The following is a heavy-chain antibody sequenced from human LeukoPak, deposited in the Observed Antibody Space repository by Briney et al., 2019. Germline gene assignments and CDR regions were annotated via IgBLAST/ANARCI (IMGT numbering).Heavy chain of an antibody. CDR1: GFTFSSYS. D-gene: IGHD6-19*01. V-gene: IGHV3-21*01. J-gene: IGHJ4*02. CDR3: ARAGGYSSGFDY. CDR2: ISSSSSYI. Sequence: GGSLRLSSAASGFTFSSYSMNWVRQAPGQGLEWVSSISSSSSYIYYADSVGGRFTISRDNAKNSLYLQMNSLRAEDAAVYYCARAGGYSSGFDYWGQGTLVTVSS.